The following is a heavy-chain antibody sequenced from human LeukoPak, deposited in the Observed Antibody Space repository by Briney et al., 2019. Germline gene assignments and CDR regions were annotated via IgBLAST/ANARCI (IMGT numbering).Heavy chain of an antibody. Sequence: ASVKVSCKASEDTFTGYYIHWVRQAPGQGLEWMGWVNPNNGVTEYAQEFQGRVTMTRDTSLSTAYMELGSLRSDDTAVYYCVRGAVAGTNLFDCWGQGTLVTVSS. J-gene: IGHJ4*02. D-gene: IGHD6-19*01. V-gene: IGHV1-2*02. CDR2: VNPNNGVT. CDR1: EDTFTGYY. CDR3: VRGAVAGTNLFDC.